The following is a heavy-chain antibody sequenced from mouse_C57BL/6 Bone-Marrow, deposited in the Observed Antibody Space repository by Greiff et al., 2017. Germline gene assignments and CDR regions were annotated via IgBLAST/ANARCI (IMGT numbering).Heavy chain of an antibody. V-gene: IGHV1-50*01. CDR2: IDPSDSYT. D-gene: IGHD2-10*01. CDR3: ARSFSYWYFDY. Sequence: QVQLQQPGAELVKPGASVKLSCKASGYTFTSYWMQWVKQRPGQGLEWIGEIDPSDSYTNYNQKFKGKATLTVDTSSSTAYMQLSSLTSEDSAVYDCARSFSYWYFDYWGQGTTLTVSS. J-gene: IGHJ2*01. CDR1: GYTFTSYW.